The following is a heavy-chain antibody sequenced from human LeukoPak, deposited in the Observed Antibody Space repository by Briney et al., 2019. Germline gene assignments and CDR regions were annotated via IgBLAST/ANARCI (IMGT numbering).Heavy chain of an antibody. CDR1: GGSISSGAYY. J-gene: IGHJ6*03. V-gene: IGHV4-31*03. CDR2: IYYSGST. CDR3: ARVSTFYSSGGYTAGYYYMDV. D-gene: IGHD6-19*01. Sequence: SQTLSLTCTVSGGSISSGAYYWSWIRQHPGKGLEWIGYIYYSGSTYYNPSLKSRVNISVDTSKNQFCLELSSVTAADTAVYYCARVSTFYSSGGYTAGYYYMDVWGKGTTATVSS.